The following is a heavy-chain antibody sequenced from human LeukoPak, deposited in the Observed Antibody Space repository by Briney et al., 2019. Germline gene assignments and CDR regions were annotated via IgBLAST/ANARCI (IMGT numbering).Heavy chain of an antibody. Sequence: GGSLRLSCAASGFTFSSYSMHWVRQAPGKGLEGVAVISYDGSNKYYADSVKGRFTISRDNSKNTLYLQMNSLRAEDTAVYYCARRDCSSTSCPYYYYGMDVWGQGTTVTVSS. CDR2: ISYDGSNK. D-gene: IGHD2-2*01. J-gene: IGHJ6*02. CDR3: ARRDCSSTSCPYYYYGMDV. V-gene: IGHV3-30*19. CDR1: GFTFSSYS.